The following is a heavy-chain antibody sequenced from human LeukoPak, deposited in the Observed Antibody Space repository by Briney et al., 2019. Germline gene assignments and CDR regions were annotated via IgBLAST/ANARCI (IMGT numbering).Heavy chain of an antibody. J-gene: IGHJ6*02. D-gene: IGHD1-1*01. CDR2: IIPILGIA. CDR3: ARDGTGTTRYYGMDV. CDR1: GGTFSSYA. V-gene: IGHV1-69*04. Sequence: SAKVSCKASGGTFSSYAISWVRQAPGQGLEWMGRIIPILGIANYAQKFQGRVTITADQSTSTAYMELSSLRSEDTAVYYCARDGTGTTRYYGMDVWGQGTTVTVSS.